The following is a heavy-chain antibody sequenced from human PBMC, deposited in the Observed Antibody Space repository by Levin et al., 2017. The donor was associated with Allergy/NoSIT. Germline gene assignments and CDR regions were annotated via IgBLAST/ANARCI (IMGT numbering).Heavy chain of an antibody. D-gene: IGHD6-25*01. J-gene: IGHJ6*02. Sequence: VASVKVSCKASGYRFTGHYIHWVRQVPGQGLEWMGWINPHNGAPNYAQKFQDRITMTSDTSINTAYMELRGLRFDDTATYYCARDLAAAGTTGDMDVWGQGTTVTVSS. CDR2: INPHNGAP. V-gene: IGHV1-2*02. CDR1: GYRFTGHY. CDR3: ARDLAAAGTTGDMDV.